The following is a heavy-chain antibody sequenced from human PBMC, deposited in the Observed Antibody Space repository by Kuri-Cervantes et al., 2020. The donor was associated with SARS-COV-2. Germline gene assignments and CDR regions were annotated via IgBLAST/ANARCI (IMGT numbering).Heavy chain of an antibody. Sequence: GGSLRLSCAASGFTFNNYAMHWVRQTPGEGLEWVAITSYDGTHKYYAEPVKGRFTISRDNSKNTLYLQLHSLRAEDTAKYFCAKGLTPAPPTRYYDSWGPGTPVTVSS. V-gene: IGHV3-30-3*01. CDR1: GFTFNNYA. CDR3: AKGLTPAPPTRYYDS. CDR2: TSYDGTHK. D-gene: IGHD2-15*01. J-gene: IGHJ5*01.